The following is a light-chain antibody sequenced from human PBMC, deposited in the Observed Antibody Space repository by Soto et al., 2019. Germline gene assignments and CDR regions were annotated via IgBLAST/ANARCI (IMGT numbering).Light chain of an antibody. J-gene: IGKJ1*01. CDR3: QQYGRSPWT. CDR2: GAC. V-gene: IGKV3-20*01. CDR1: QSVSSSY. Sequence: EIVLTQSPGTLSLSPGESATLSCRASQSVSSSYLAWYQQKPGQAPRPLIYGACSRAICIPDRFSGSGSGTDFALTSIRMEAEDFAVYYCQQYGRSPWTFGQGTKVEIK.